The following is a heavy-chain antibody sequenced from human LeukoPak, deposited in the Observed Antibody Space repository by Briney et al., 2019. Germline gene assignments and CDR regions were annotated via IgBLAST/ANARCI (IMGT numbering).Heavy chain of an antibody. D-gene: IGHD2-8*01. Sequence: PSEPLSLTCSVSGGSISSFYWSWIRQPAGKGLEWIGRIYASGSTNYNPSLKSRVTMSVDTSKNQFSLKLSSVTAADTAVYYCARYPATMIYNAFDIWGQGTMVTVSS. CDR1: GGSISSFY. V-gene: IGHV4-4*07. CDR3: ARYPATMIYNAFDI. CDR2: IYASGST. J-gene: IGHJ3*02.